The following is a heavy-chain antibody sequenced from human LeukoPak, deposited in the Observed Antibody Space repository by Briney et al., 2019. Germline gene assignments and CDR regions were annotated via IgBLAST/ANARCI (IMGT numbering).Heavy chain of an antibody. CDR1: GLTFSSYG. D-gene: IGHD2-2*01. J-gene: IGHJ5*02. Sequence: GGTLRLSCAASGLTFSSYGMHWVRQAPGKGLEWVAVISYDGTIRNYADSVKGRFTISRDNSKNTLYLQMNSLTAEDTAQYYCAKGGCSSTTCYLANPWGQGTLVTVSS. CDR3: AKGGCSSTTCYLANP. CDR2: ISYDGTIR. V-gene: IGHV3-30*18.